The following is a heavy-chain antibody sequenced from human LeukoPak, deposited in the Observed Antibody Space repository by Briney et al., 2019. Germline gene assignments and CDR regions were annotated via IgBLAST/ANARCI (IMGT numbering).Heavy chain of an antibody. CDR3: ARDQGSFDY. CDR1: GFTFSDYK. Sequence: GGSLRLSCAASGFTFSDYKMHWVRQAPGKGLEWVSYLNAFGNTIDYADSVRGRFTISRDNTKNSLYLQMNSLRAEDTAVYYCARDQGSFDYWGQGTLVTVSS. V-gene: IGHV3-48*03. J-gene: IGHJ4*02. CDR2: LNAFGNTI.